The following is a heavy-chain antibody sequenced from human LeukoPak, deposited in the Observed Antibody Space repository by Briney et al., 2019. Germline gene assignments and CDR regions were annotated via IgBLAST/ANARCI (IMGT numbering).Heavy chain of an antibody. V-gene: IGHV4-59*12. Sequence: SETLSLTCTVSGGSISSYYWSWIRQPPGKGLEWIGYIYYSGSTNYNPSLKSRVTISVDTSKNQFSLKLSSVTAADTAVYYCARGDLVEMATIEGGYFDYWGQGTLVTVSS. J-gene: IGHJ4*02. CDR2: IYYSGST. CDR3: ARGDLVEMATIEGGYFDY. CDR1: GGSISSYY. D-gene: IGHD5-24*01.